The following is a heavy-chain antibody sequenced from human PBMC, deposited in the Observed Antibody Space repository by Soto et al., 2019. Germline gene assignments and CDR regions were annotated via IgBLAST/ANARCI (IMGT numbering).Heavy chain of an antibody. V-gene: IGHV4-34*01. Sequence: ETLSLTCAVYGGSFSGYYWSWIRQPPGKGLEWIGEINHSGSTNYNPSLKSRVTISVDTSKNQFSLKLSSVTAADTAVYYCARDRRYGSGRYYYYYGMDVWGQGTTVTVSS. CDR3: ARDRRYGSGRYYYYYGMDV. D-gene: IGHD3-10*01. CDR1: GGSFSGYY. CDR2: INHSGST. J-gene: IGHJ6*02.